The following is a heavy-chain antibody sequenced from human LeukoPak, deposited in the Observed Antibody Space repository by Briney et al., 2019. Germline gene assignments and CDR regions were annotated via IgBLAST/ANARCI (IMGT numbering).Heavy chain of an antibody. Sequence: SPSETLSLTCTVSGGSISGYYWSWIRQPPGKGLEWIGYIHNSGRTNYNPSLKSRVTLSVDRSKNHFSLRLSSVTTADTAVYYCAGDLTSTWYYYWGQGTLVTVSS. V-gene: IGHV4-59*08. CDR3: AGDLTSTWYYY. D-gene: IGHD6-13*01. J-gene: IGHJ4*02. CDR1: GGSISGYY. CDR2: IHNSGRT.